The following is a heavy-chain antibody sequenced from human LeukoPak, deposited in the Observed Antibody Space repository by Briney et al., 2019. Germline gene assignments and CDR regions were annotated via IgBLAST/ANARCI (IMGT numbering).Heavy chain of an antibody. D-gene: IGHD3-22*01. CDR3: ARVSLTYYESRGYYGGDWFDP. V-gene: IGHV1-18*01. CDR1: GYTFTSYG. CDR2: ISAYNGNT. Sequence: ASVKVSCKASGYTFTSYGISWVRQAPGQGLEWMGWISAYNGNTNYAQKLQGSVTMTTDTSTSTAYLELKSLRSHATAVYYCARVSLTYYESRGYYGGDWFDPWGQGTLVTVSS. J-gene: IGHJ5*02.